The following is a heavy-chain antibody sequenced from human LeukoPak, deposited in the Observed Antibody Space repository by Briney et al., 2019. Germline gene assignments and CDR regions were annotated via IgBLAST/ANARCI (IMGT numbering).Heavy chain of an antibody. Sequence: GGSLRLSCAASGFTFSSYSMNWVRQAPGKGLEWVSSISSSGSYIYYADSVKGRFTISRDNAKNSLYLQMNSLRAEDTAVYYCARGPQQLVNSLDYWGQGTLVTVSS. D-gene: IGHD6-13*01. V-gene: IGHV3-21*01. J-gene: IGHJ4*02. CDR1: GFTFSSYS. CDR2: ISSSGSYI. CDR3: ARGPQQLVNSLDY.